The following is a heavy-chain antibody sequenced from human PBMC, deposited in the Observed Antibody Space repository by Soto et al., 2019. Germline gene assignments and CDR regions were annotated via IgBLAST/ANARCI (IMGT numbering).Heavy chain of an antibody. D-gene: IGHD4-17*01. CDR2: IYASGST. V-gene: IGHV4-30-2*01. J-gene: IGHJ2*01. CDR1: GGSISSGDYS. CDR3: ARGGDGDRPYWSFDL. Sequence: QLQLQESGSGLVKPSQTLSLTCAVSGGSISSGDYSWSWIRQPPGKGLEWIGYIYASGSTYSNPSLKSRVNISVDRSKNQFSLKVTSMTAADTAVFYCARGGDGDRPYWSFDLWGRGTLVTVSS.